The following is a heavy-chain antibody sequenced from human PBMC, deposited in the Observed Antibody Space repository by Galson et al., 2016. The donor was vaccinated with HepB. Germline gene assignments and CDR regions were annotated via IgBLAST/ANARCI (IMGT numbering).Heavy chain of an antibody. CDR3: ACKYSTGWYAGAFDP. Sequence: SLRLSCAASGFPFNNYVLGWVRQAPAKGLEWVSLISAGGVNTYSADSVKGRFTISRDNSKNTLYLQMDSLGADDTAVYYCACKYSTGWYAGAFDPWGQGTLVTVSS. CDR2: ISAGGVNT. D-gene: IGHD6-19*01. V-gene: IGHV3-23*01. J-gene: IGHJ5*02. CDR1: GFPFNNYV.